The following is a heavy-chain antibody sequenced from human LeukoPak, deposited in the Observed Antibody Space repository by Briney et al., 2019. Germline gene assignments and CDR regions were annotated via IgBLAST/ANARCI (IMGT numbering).Heavy chain of an antibody. J-gene: IGHJ4*02. CDR1: GFTFSSYA. Sequence: GSLRLSCAASGFTFSSYAMSWVRPAPRKGLEWVSAIIWSGGSTYYAVSVKRRFTISRHNYKTTLYLQMNSLRAEDTAVYYCGKVSHYYGSGSSVDYWGQGTLVTVSS. CDR3: GKVSHYYGSGSSVDY. CDR2: IIWSGGST. V-gene: IGHV3-23*01. D-gene: IGHD3-10*01.